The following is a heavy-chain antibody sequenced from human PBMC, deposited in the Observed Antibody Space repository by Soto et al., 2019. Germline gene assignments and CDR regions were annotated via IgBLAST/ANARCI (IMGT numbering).Heavy chain of an antibody. V-gene: IGHV3-23*01. CDR3: VKDACRVTLACDPD. CDR1: GFIYRTYT. Sequence: EVQLLESGGGLVQPGESLRLSFAASGFIYRTYTMNWVRQAPGKGLEWVSGISGDGDITYYADSVKGRFTISRDNSKNTLYLQMNSRRAEDTGVYFCVKDACRVTLACDPDWGQGNRVTVSS. D-gene: IGHD3-10*01. CDR2: ISGDGDIT. J-gene: IGHJ1*01.